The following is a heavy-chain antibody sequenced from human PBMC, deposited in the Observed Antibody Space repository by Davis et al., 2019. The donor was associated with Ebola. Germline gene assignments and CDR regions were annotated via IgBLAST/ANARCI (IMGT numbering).Heavy chain of an antibody. CDR1: GGSFSGYY. CDR2: INHSGST. J-gene: IGHJ6*03. V-gene: IGHV4-34*01. CDR3: ASSSSFGWDYYYYMDV. D-gene: IGHD6-13*01. Sequence: SQTLSLTCAVYGGSFSGYYWSWIRQPPGKGLEWIGEINHSGSTNYNPSLKSRVTISVDTSKNQFSLKLSSVTATDTAVYYCASSSSFGWDYYYYMDVWGKGTTVTVSS.